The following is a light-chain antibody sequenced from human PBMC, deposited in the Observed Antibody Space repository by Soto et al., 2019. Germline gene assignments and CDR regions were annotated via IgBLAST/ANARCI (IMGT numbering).Light chain of an antibody. CDR2: GAS. Sequence: EIVLTQSPDTLSLSPGERATLSCRASQSISNTSLAWYLQKPGQAPRLLIYGASNRATDIPDRFSGSGSGTDFTLTISRLEPEDFAVYYCQQYGSLPPKYTFGQGTKLEIK. V-gene: IGKV3-20*01. J-gene: IGKJ2*01. CDR1: QSISNTS. CDR3: QQYGSLPPKYT.